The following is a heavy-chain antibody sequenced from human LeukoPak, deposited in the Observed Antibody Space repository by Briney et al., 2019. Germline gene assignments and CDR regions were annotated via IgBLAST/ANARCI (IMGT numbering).Heavy chain of an antibody. D-gene: IGHD3-10*01. CDR3: ARSRRLLWDDFDY. V-gene: IGHV3-23*01. Sequence: GGSLRLSCAASGFTFSSYGMSWVRQAPGKGLEWVSAISGSGGSTYYADSVKGRFTISRDNSKNTLYLQMNSLRAEDTAVYYCARSRRLLWDDFDYWGQGTLVTVSS. CDR2: ISGSGGST. J-gene: IGHJ4*02. CDR1: GFTFSSYG.